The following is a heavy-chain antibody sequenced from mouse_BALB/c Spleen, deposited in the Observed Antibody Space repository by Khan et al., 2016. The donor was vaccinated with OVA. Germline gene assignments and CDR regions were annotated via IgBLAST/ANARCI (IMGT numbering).Heavy chain of an antibody. D-gene: IGHD2-4*01. CDR1: GFSLTNYS. V-gene: IGHV2-2*02. CDR3: ARRGYDYGRGALFAY. Sequence: VQLQESGPGLVQPSQSLSITCTVSGFSLTNYSVHWVRQSPGKGLEWLGVIWSAGSTDYNAAFISRLTIRKANSRSQVFFKMNSLQPNGTAIYYCARRGYDYGRGALFAYWGQGTLVTVSA. CDR2: IWSAGST. J-gene: IGHJ3*01.